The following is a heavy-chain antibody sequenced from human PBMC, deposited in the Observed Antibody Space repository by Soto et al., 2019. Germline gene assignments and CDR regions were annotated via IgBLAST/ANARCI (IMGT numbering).Heavy chain of an antibody. CDR3: ARGGYSSSCDLDY. J-gene: IGHJ4*02. CDR1: GFTFSSYA. CDR2: ISYDGSNK. V-gene: IGHV3-30-3*01. Sequence: QVQLVESGGGVVQPGRSLRLSCAASGFTFSSYAMHWVRQAPGKGLEWVAVISYDGSNKYYADSVKGRFTISRDNSKNTLYLQMNSLRAEDTAVYYCARGGYSSSCDLDYWGQGTLVTVSS. D-gene: IGHD6-13*01.